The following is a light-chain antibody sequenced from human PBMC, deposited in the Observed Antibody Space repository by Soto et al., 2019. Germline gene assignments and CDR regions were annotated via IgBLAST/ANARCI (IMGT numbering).Light chain of an antibody. V-gene: IGKV1-5*01. J-gene: IGKJ2*04. CDR2: DAS. Sequence: DIQMTQSPSTLSASVGDRVTITCRSSQSISFWLAWYQQRPGKAPKLLIYDASTLYSGVPSRFSGSRSGTEFTLATSSLQPDDFASYYCQQYNSFAPCSFGQGTKLEI. CDR3: QQYNSFAPCS. CDR1: QSISFW.